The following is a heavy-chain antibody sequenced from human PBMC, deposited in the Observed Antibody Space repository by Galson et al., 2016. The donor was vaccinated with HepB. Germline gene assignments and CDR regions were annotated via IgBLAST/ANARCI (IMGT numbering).Heavy chain of an antibody. CDR2: ISYEGSNR. CDR1: GFTFSSYG. Sequence: SLRLSCAASGFTFSSYGMYWVRQRPGKGLEWVAFISYEGSNRYYADSVKGRFTISRDNSKNTLYLQMNSLRPEDTAVYYCAREYGGGGYYGNPPDYWGQGTLVTVSS. J-gene: IGHJ4*02. CDR3: AREYGGGGYYGNPPDY. D-gene: IGHD4-11*01. V-gene: IGHV3-30*03.